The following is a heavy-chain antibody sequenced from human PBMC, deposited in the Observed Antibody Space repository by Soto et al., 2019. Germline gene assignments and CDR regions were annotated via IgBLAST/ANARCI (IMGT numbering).Heavy chain of an antibody. CDR2: IYSGGST. J-gene: IGHJ4*02. D-gene: IGHD3-3*01. CDR3: ARSYDFWSGYYRY. CDR1: GFTVRSNY. Sequence: GSLRRACSGSGFTVRSNYMSWVRQAPGKGLEWVSVIYSGGSTYYADSVKGRFTISRDNSNNTLYLQMNSLRAEDKAVYYCARSYDFWSGYYRYWRQGTPVRVCS. V-gene: IGHV3-53*01.